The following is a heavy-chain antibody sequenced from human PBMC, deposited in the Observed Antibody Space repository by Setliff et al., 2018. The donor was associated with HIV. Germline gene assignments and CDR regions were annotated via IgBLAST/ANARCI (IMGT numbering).Heavy chain of an antibody. D-gene: IGHD3-10*01. J-gene: IGHJ5*02. Sequence: PSVKVSCKASGYTFTGYYMHWVRQAPGQGLEWMGWINPISGGTNYAQKFQGRVTMTRDTSISTAYMELSRLRSDDTAVYYCARDVGVRGVIITVSWFDPWGQGTLVTVSS. CDR2: INPISGGT. V-gene: IGHV1-2*02. CDR1: GYTFTGYY. CDR3: ARDVGVRGVIITVSWFDP.